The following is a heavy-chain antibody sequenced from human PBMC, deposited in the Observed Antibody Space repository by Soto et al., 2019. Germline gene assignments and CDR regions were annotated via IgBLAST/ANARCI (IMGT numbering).Heavy chain of an antibody. CDR2: IFYSRSP. J-gene: IGHJ4*02. D-gene: IGHD3-10*02. Sequence: QVQLQESGPGLVKPSETLSLTCTVSGGSISIYYWSWIRQPPGRGLEWIGFIFYSRSPSYNPSLKRRVTISIDTSEYKFSLKLNSVTAADTAVNYCASMIGDPVLSFDYWGQGTLVAVS. CDR1: GGSISIYY. V-gene: IGHV4-59*01. CDR3: ASMIGDPVLSFDY.